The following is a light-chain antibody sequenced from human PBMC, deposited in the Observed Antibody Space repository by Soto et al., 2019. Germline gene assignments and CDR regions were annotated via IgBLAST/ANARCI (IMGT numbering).Light chain of an antibody. CDR3: VLYMGSGIAV. CDR1: SGSVSTSYY. CDR2: STD. Sequence: QTVVTQEPSFSVSPGGTVTLTCGLSSGSVSTSYYPSWYQQTPGQAPRTLIYSTDTRSSVVPDRFSGSILGNKAALTITGAHADDDSVYYCVLYMGSGIAVFGGGTKLTVL. V-gene: IGLV8-61*01. J-gene: IGLJ2*01.